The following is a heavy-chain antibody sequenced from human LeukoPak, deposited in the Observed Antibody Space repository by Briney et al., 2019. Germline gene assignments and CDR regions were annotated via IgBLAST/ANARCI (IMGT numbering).Heavy chain of an antibody. D-gene: IGHD1-26*01. J-gene: IGHJ4*02. V-gene: IGHV3-48*01. CDR1: GLTLSDYS. Sequence: GGALRLSCTASGLTLSDYSMNWVRQAPGKGLEGVSYISSTGHPRHCAESVEGRFTISRDNAKNSLYLQMNSLRAEDTAVYYCAKMYGGTYIGNWGQGTLVTVSA. CDR3: AKMYGGTYIGN. CDR2: ISSTGHPR.